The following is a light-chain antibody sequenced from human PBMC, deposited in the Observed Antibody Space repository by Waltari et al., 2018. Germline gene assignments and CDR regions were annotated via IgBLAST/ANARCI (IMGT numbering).Light chain of an antibody. CDR2: SFS. V-gene: IGLV1-40*01. CDR3: QSYDTTLSAVV. J-gene: IGLJ2*01. CDR1: KSNIGADFA. Sequence: QSVLTQPPSVSGAPGQRVTISCSGTKSNIGADFAVPWYQQVPGTAPKLLLHSFSNRPSGVSDRFSGFKSGASASQVITGLQAEDEAMYYCQSYDTTLSAVVFGGGTRLTV.